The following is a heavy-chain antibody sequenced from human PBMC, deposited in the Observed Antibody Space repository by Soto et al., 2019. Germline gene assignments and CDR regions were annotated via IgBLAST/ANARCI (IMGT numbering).Heavy chain of an antibody. J-gene: IGHJ4*02. CDR2: ITYSGGDT. CDR3: AKGSGGTDPGTRVFDF. Sequence: PGGSLRLSLAASGLAFGSSAMSWVRKAPGEGLGWVSVITYSGGDTLYADSVKGRFTISRDNSKNTLYLQMNSLRVEDTAIYYCAKGSGGTDPGTRVFDFWGLGTRVTVSS. CDR1: GLAFGSSA. D-gene: IGHD3-10*01. V-gene: IGHV3-23*01.